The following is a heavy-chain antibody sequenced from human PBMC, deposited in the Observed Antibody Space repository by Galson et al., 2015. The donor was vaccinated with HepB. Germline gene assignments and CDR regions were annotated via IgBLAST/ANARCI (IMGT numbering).Heavy chain of an antibody. J-gene: IGHJ4*02. CDR2: ISYDGSNK. V-gene: IGHV3-30*04. D-gene: IGHD3-10*01. CDR1: GFTFSSYA. CDR3: ARDRRGSGSYTLDY. Sequence: SLRLSCAASGFTFSSYAMHWVRQAPGKGLEWVAVISYDGSNKYYADSVKGRFTISRDNSMNTLYLQMNSLRAEDTAVYYCARDRRGSGSYTLDYWGQGTLVTVSS.